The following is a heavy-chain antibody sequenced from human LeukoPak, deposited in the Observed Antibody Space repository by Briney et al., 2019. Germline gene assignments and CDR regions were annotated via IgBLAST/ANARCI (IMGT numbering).Heavy chain of an antibody. D-gene: IGHD2-2*01. CDR1: GYTFTDYY. CDR2: INPNDGDT. J-gene: IGHJ4*02. Sequence: ASVKVSCKASGYTFTDYYMHWVRQAPGQGFEWMGWINPNDGDTTYAQKFQGRVTMTRDTSISTAHMEMCRLRSDDTAVNYCARANFLYCSSTTCLFDYWGQGTLVTVSS. V-gene: IGHV1-2*02. CDR3: ARANFLYCSSTTCLFDY.